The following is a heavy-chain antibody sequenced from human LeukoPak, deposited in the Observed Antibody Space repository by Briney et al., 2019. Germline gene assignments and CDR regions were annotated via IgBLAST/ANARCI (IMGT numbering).Heavy chain of an antibody. J-gene: IGHJ4*02. CDR3: AGSVAARPGHY. Sequence: GGSLRLSCAASGFTFSSYSMNWVRQAPGKGLEWVSSISSSSSYIYYADSVKGRFTISRDNAKNSLYLQMNSLRAEDTAVYYCAGSVAARPGHYWGQGTLVTVSS. CDR2: ISSSSSYI. V-gene: IGHV3-21*01. D-gene: IGHD6-6*01. CDR1: GFTFSSYS.